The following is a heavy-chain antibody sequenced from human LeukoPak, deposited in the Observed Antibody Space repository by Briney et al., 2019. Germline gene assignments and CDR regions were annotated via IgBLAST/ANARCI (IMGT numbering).Heavy chain of an antibody. Sequence: GGSLRLSCAASGFTVSSTYMSWVRQAPGEGLERVSVIYSGGSTYYADSVKGRFTISRHNSKNTLYLQMNSLRAEDTAVYYCARAACSTSCYGYFDYWGQGTLVTVSS. CDR1: GFTVSSTY. V-gene: IGHV3-53*04. D-gene: IGHD2-2*01. CDR3: ARAACSTSCYGYFDY. CDR2: IYSGGST. J-gene: IGHJ4*02.